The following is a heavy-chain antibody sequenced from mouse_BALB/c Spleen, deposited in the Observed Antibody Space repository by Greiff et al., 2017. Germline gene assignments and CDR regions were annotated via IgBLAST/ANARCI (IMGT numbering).Heavy chain of an antibody. Sequence: EVQVVESGAELVRPGALVKLSCKASGFNIKDTYMHWVKQRPEQGLEWIGRIDPANGNTKYDPKFQGKATITADTSSNTAYLQLSSLTSEDTAVYYCARWDGNYDFDYWGQGTTLTVSS. V-gene: IGHV14-3*02. CDR2: IDPANGNT. J-gene: IGHJ2*01. CDR1: GFNIKDTY. CDR3: ARWDGNYDFDY. D-gene: IGHD2-1*01.